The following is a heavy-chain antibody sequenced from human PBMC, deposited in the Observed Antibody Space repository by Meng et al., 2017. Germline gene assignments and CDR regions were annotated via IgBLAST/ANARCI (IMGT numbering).Heavy chain of an antibody. J-gene: IGHJ2*01. V-gene: IGHV4-34*02. Sequence: QVPAQQPGEVMLKPSETLSLTCAAYGGSFSCYYWSCTRQPQGKGLEWIRVINHSGSTNYTPSLKSRVTISVDTSKYQFSLKLSSVTAADTAVYYCARGRSGTWPWYFDLWGRGTLVTVSS. CDR2: INHSGST. D-gene: IGHD1-1*01. CDR3: ARGRSGTWPWYFDL. CDR1: GGSFSCYY.